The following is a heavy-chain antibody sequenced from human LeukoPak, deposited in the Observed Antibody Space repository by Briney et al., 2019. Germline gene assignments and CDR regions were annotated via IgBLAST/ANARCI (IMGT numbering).Heavy chain of an antibody. Sequence: SETLSLTCAVYGGSFSGYYWSWIRQPPGKGLEWIGEINHSGSTNYNPSLKSRVTISVDTSKNQFSLKLSSVTAADTAVYYCAREGDSSGCSHFDYWGQGTLVTVSS. V-gene: IGHV4-34*01. D-gene: IGHD3-22*01. J-gene: IGHJ4*02. CDR2: INHSGST. CDR1: GGSFSGYY. CDR3: AREGDSSGCSHFDY.